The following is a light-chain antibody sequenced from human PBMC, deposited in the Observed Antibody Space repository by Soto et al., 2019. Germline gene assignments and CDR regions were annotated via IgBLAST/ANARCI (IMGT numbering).Light chain of an antibody. CDR2: GAS. J-gene: IGKJ2*01. CDR3: HQYGSLYT. Sequence: EIVLTQSPGTLSLSPGERATLSCRASQSVSSSYLAWYQQKPGQAPRLLIYGASSRATGIPDRFSGSGSGRDFTLTISRLEPDDFAVYYCHQYGSLYTFGQGTKLEIK. CDR1: QSVSSSY. V-gene: IGKV3-20*01.